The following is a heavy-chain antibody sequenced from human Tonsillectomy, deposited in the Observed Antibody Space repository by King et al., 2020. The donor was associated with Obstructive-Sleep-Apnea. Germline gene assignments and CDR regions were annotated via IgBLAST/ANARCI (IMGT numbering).Heavy chain of an antibody. D-gene: IGHD3-10*01. V-gene: IGHV3-9*01. CDR3: AKDPYGGMDV. CDR1: GFTFDDYA. J-gene: IGHJ6*02. CDR2: ISWNSGSI. Sequence: VQLVESGGGLVQPGRSLRLSCAASGFTFDDYAMHWVRQAPGKGLEWVSGISWNSGSIGYADSVKGRFTISSDNAKNSLYLQMNSLRAEDTALYYCAKDPYGGMDVWGQGTTVTVSS.